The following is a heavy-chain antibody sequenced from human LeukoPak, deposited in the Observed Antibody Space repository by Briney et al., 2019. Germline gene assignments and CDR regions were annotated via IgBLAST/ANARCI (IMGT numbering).Heavy chain of an antibody. CDR3: ARGPNSNWSGLDF. J-gene: IGHJ4*02. D-gene: IGHD6-6*01. V-gene: IGHV3-74*01. CDR2: ISPTGSTT. CDR1: GFSFSGHW. Sequence: GGSLRLSCTASGFSFSGHWMHWARQLPGKGLVWVSRISPTGSTTSYADSVKGRFTVSRDNAKNTFYLQVNNLRAEDTAVYYCARGPNSNWSGLDFWGQGTLLTVSS.